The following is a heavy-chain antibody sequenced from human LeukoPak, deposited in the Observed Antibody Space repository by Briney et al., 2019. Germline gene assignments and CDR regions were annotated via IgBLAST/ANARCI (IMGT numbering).Heavy chain of an antibody. Sequence: GGSLRLSCAASGFTFSGYWMSWVRQAPGKGLEWVGNIKQDGSEKYYVDSVKGRFTISRDNAKNSLYLQMNSLRDEDTAVYYCARGGRGSYLWGQGTLVTVSS. J-gene: IGHJ4*02. D-gene: IGHD3-16*01. V-gene: IGHV3-7*04. CDR3: ARGGRGSYL. CDR2: IKQDGSEK. CDR1: GFTFSGYW.